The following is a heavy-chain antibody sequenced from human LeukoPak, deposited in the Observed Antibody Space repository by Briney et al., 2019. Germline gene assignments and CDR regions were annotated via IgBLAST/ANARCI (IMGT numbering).Heavy chain of an antibody. CDR3: ARDTVDGPFVTSLDY. D-gene: IGHD5-12*01. J-gene: IGHJ4*02. Sequence: GGSLRLSCSASGFTFSTYDMNWVRQTPGKGLEWVAYITSGGTTQYYADSVRGRFTVSRDNAKNSLYLHMNSLRAEDTAVYYCARDTVDGPFVTSLDYWGQGARVTVSS. CDR1: GFTFSTYD. V-gene: IGHV3-48*03. CDR2: ITSGGTTQ.